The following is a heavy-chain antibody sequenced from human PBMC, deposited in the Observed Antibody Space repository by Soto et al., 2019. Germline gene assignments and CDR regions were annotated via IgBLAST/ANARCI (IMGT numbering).Heavy chain of an antibody. Sequence: QVQLQESGPGLVKPSETLSLTCTVSGGSISSYYWSWIRQPPGKGLEWIGYIYYSGSTKYNPSLKSRVTIPVDTSKNQFSLKLNSVTAADTAVYYCARLGGGNWFDPWGQGTLVTVSS. D-gene: IGHD3-16*01. V-gene: IGHV4-59*08. CDR1: GGSISSYY. CDR3: ARLGGGNWFDP. CDR2: IYYSGST. J-gene: IGHJ5*02.